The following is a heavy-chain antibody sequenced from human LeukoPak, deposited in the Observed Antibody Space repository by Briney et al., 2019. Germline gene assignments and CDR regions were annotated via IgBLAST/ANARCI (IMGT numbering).Heavy chain of an antibody. CDR3: AKDLSGYGPYWYFDL. J-gene: IGHJ2*01. Sequence: GGSLRLSCAASGFTFDDYAMHWVRQGPGKGLEWVSSISGSVGTMYYADSVKGRFTISRDNSKNTLYLQMNNLRAEDSAVYYCAKDLSGYGPYWYFDLWGRGTLVTVSS. V-gene: IGHV3-23*01. D-gene: IGHD6-25*01. CDR1: GFTFDDYA. CDR2: ISGSVGTM.